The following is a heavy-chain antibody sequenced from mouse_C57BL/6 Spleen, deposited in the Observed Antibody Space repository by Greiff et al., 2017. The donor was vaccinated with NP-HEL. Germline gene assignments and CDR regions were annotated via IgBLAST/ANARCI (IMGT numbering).Heavy chain of an antibody. V-gene: IGHV1-82*01. CDR3: ARGDYYAMDY. CDR1: GYAFSSSW. CDR2: IYPGDGDP. J-gene: IGHJ4*01. Sequence: QVQLQQSGPELVKPGASVKISCKASGYAFSSSWMNWVKQRPGKGLEWIGRIYPGDGDPNYNGKFKGKATLTADKSSSTAYMQLSSLTSEDSAVYFCARGDYYAMDYWGQGTSGTVSS.